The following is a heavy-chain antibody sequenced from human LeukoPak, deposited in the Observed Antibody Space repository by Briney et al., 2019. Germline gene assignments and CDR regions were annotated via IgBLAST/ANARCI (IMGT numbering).Heavy chain of an antibody. CDR3: ARQAYDTGYDAFDI. CDR2: IYSSGST. CDR1: GGSISDYD. V-gene: IGHV4-4*07. Sequence: SETLSLTCTVPGGSISDYDWSWIRQPAGKGLEWIGPIYSSGSTNYSPSLKSRVTMSVATSKNQFSLKLRSVTAADTAVYYCARQAYDTGYDAFDIWGRGTMVTVSS. D-gene: IGHD3-22*01. J-gene: IGHJ3*02.